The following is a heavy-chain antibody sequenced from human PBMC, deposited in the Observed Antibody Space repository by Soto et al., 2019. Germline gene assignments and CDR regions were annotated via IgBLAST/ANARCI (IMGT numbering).Heavy chain of an antibody. D-gene: IGHD1-26*01. CDR1: GYSFTSLD. J-gene: IGHJ4*02. V-gene: IGHV1-8*01. CDR2: MQPSSGRT. Sequence: QVQLVQSGAEVREPGASVKVSCKASGYSFTSLDINWVRQPTGQGLEWMGWMQPSSGRTGYAQKFQGRVTMTRETSINTAYMELSSLTSDDTACYYCARGVTAGVDYWGQGTLVTVSS. CDR3: ARGVTAGVDY.